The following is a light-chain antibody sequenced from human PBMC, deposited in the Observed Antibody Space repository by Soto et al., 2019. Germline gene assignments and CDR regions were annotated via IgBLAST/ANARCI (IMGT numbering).Light chain of an antibody. CDR1: SSDVGNYNC. V-gene: IGLV2-14*01. J-gene: IGLJ2*01. CDR2: EVS. CDR3: SSYASSSTIV. Sequence: QSALTQPASVSGSPGQSIAISCTGTSSDVGNYNCVSWYQHHPGKVPKLMIYEVSNRPSGISDRFSGSKSGNTASLTISGLQPDDEADYYCSSYASSSTIVFGGGTKLTVL.